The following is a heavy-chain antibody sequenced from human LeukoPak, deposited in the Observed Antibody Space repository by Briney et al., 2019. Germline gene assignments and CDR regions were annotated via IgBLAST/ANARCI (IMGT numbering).Heavy chain of an antibody. CDR1: GGSFSGYY. CDR3: ARVTFDDYAGDSAWFDP. V-gene: IGHV4-34*01. Sequence: SETLSLTCAVYGGSFSGYYWSWIRQPPGKGLEWIGEINHSGSTNYNPSLKSRVTISVDTSKNQFSLKLSSVTAADTAVYYCARVTFDDYAGDSAWFDPWGQGTLVTVSS. J-gene: IGHJ5*02. D-gene: IGHD4-23*01. CDR2: INHSGST.